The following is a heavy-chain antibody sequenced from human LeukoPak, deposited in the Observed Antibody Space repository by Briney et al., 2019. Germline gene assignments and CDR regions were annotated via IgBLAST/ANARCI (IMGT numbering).Heavy chain of an antibody. CDR1: GGSISSFY. J-gene: IGHJ4*02. CDR3: ATSTYYDSSGYYYLGY. CDR2: IYTSGST. D-gene: IGHD3-22*01. Sequence: SETLSLTCTVSGGSISSFYWSWLRQPPGKGLEWIGYIYTSGSTNYNPSLKSRVTISVDTSKNQFSLKLSSVTAADTAVYYCATSTYYDSSGYYYLGYWGQGTLVTVSS. V-gene: IGHV4-4*09.